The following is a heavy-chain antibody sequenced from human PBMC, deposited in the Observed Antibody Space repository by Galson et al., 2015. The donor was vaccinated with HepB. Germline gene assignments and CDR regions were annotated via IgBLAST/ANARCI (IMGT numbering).Heavy chain of an antibody. V-gene: IGHV1-2*06. CDR2: INPDSGDT. J-gene: IGHJ4*02. CDR3: ARLKGSGYWPFDY. Sequence: SVKVSCKASGYPFTAYYLHWVRQAPGQGLEWMGRINPDSGDTKYAQKFQGRVTMTRDTSTGPAYMELSRLTSDDTAVYYCARLKGSGYWPFDYWGQGTLVTVSS. CDR1: GYPFTAYY. D-gene: IGHD3-22*01.